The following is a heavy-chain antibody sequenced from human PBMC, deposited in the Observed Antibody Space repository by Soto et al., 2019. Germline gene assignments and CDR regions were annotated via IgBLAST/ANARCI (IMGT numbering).Heavy chain of an antibody. CDR3: AKCERCGNYDFWSGYQPDPSYYYYGMDV. J-gene: IGHJ6*02. V-gene: IGHV3-30*18. CDR2: ISYDGSNK. D-gene: IGHD3-3*01. CDR1: GFTFSSYG. Sequence: GGSLRLSCAASGFTFSSYGMHWVRQAPGKGLEWVAVISYDGSNKYYADSVKGRFTISRDNSKNTLYLQMNSLRAEDTAVYYCAKCERCGNYDFWSGYQPDPSYYYYGMDVWGQGTTVTVSS.